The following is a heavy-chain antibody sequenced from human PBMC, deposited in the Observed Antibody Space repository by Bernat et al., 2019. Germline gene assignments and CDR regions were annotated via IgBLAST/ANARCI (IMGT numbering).Heavy chain of an antibody. V-gene: IGHV3-23*01. CDR3: VKDRIVMRGGYQDCDY. CDR1: GFTFSNYA. Sequence: EVQLLESGGGLVQPGRSLRLFCVASGFTFSNYAMSWVRQAPGKGLERVATVGSSGGDTYYADSVKGRFTISRDNSMSTLYLQMNILRDEDTAVYYCVKDRIVMRGGYQDCDYWGQGALVTVSS. J-gene: IGHJ4*02. CDR2: VGSSGGDT. D-gene: IGHD1-26*01.